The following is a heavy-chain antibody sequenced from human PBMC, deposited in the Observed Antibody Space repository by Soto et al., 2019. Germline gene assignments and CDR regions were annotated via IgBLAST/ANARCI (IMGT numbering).Heavy chain of an antibody. CDR1: GGTFSSYA. CDR2: IIPIFGTA. J-gene: IGHJ5*02. Sequence: QVQLVQSGAEVKKPGSSVKVSCKASGGTFSSYAISWVRQAPGQGLEWMGGIIPIFGTANHAQKFQGRVTITADESTSTAYMELSSLRSEDTAVYYCARGPLGGSSGWYIWFDPWGQGTLVTVSS. V-gene: IGHV1-69*01. CDR3: ARGPLGGSSGWYIWFDP. D-gene: IGHD6-19*01.